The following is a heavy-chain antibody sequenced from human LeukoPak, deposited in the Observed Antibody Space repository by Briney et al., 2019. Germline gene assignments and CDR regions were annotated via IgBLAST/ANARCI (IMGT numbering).Heavy chain of an antibody. CDR2: INYSGST. V-gene: IGHV4-39*01. Sequence: SETLSLTCTVSGGSVSSTTYFWSWIRQPPGKGLEWIASINYSGSTYYNPSLKSRVTVSVDTSENQFSLKLSSVTAADTAVYYCARYVVYGSGKYYFDYWGQGTLVTVSS. CDR1: GGSVSSTTYF. J-gene: IGHJ4*02. CDR3: ARYVVYGSGKYYFDY. D-gene: IGHD3-10*01.